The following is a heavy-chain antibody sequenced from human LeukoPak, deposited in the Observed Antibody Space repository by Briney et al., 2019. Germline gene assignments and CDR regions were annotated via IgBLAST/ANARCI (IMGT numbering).Heavy chain of an antibody. CDR2: ISYDGSNK. Sequence: GRSLRLSCAASGFTFSSYAMHWVRQVPGKGLEWVAVISYDGSNKYYADSVKGRFTISRDNSKNTLYLQMNSLRAEDTAVYYCARDLTGITYYDFWSGYLSGYYFDYWGQGTLVTVSS. CDR3: ARDLTGITYYDFWSGYLSGYYFDY. CDR1: GFTFSSYA. J-gene: IGHJ4*02. D-gene: IGHD3-3*01. V-gene: IGHV3-30-3*01.